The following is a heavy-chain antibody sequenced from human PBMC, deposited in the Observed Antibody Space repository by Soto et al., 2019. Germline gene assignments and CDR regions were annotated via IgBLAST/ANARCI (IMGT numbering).Heavy chain of an antibody. CDR3: ASGGRQGLRTSDFNY. D-gene: IGHD3-16*01. CDR1: GFTFSDYA. V-gene: IGHV3-30*03. J-gene: IGHJ4*02. CDR2: VSHDGRNT. Sequence: GGSLRLSCAASGFTFSDYAMHWVRQAPGKGQEWVAVVSHDGRNTHYADSVKGRFTISRDSSKNTVSLEMTSLRAEDTAVYYCASGGRQGLRTSDFNYWGQGALVTVSS.